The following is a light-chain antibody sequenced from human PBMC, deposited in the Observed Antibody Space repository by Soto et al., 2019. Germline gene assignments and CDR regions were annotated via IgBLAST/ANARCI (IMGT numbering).Light chain of an antibody. CDR2: DAS. J-gene: IGKJ2*01. CDR3: QQRFSWPPYT. CDR1: KSVSNY. Sequence: EIVLTQSPATVSLSPGERATLSCRASKSVSNYLAWYQQKPGQAPRLLIYDASNSATGIPARFSGRGSGTDFTLTISSLEPEDFAVYYCQQRFSWPPYTFGQGTKLEIK. V-gene: IGKV3-11*01.